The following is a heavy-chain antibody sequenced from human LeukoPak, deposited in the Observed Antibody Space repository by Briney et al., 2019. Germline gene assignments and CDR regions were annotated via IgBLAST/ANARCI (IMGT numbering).Heavy chain of an antibody. CDR1: GGSVSNYY. CDR3: ARHYGP. CDR2: IYYSGST. V-gene: IGHV4-59*08. D-gene: IGHD3-10*01. Sequence: SETLSLTCTVSGGSVSNYYWSWIRQSPGKGLEWIGYIYYSGSTYYNPSLKSRVTISVDTSKNQFSLKLNSVTATDTAVYYCARHYGPWGQGTLVTVSS. J-gene: IGHJ4*02.